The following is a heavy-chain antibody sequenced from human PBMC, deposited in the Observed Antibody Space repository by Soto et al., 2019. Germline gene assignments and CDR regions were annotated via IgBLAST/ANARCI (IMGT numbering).Heavy chain of an antibody. J-gene: IGHJ4*02. V-gene: IGHV3-72*01. CDR2: ARNKVNSYTI. CDR3: ARLMGTSFDL. D-gene: IGHD2-8*01. CDR1: GFTFSDHY. Sequence: GALRLSCVASGFTFSDHYMDWVRQAPGKGLEWVGRARNKVNSYTIGYAASEQGRFTISGDDSKNSLYLQMNSLKTEDTAVYFCARLMGTSFDLWGQGTLVTVSS.